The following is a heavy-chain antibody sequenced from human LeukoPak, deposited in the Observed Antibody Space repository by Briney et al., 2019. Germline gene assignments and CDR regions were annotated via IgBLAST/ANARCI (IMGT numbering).Heavy chain of an antibody. J-gene: IGHJ3*02. D-gene: IGHD6-19*01. CDR2: ISSSSSYI. CDR3: ARFQGSGRISDAFDI. V-gene: IGHV3-21*01. Sequence: PGGSLRLSCAASGFTFSSYSMNWVRQAPGKGLEWVSSISSSSSYIYYADSVKGRFTISRDNAKNSLYLQMNGLRAEDTAVYYCARFQGSGRISDAFDIWGQGTMVTVSS. CDR1: GFTFSSYS.